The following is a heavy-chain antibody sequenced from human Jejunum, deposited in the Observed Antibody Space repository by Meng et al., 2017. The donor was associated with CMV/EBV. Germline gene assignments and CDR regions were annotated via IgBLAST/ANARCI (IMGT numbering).Heavy chain of an antibody. Sequence: SGFTFSNFGMHWVRQAPGKGLEWVAVIWGDGSEKYYSDSVKGRFTISRDNPKNTLYLQMNSLSPEDTAVYFCAKGGSGSYDWFDPWGQGTRVTVSS. J-gene: IGHJ5*02. CDR2: IWGDGSEK. CDR1: GFTFSNFG. D-gene: IGHD1-26*01. V-gene: IGHV3-33*03. CDR3: AKGGSGSYDWFDP.